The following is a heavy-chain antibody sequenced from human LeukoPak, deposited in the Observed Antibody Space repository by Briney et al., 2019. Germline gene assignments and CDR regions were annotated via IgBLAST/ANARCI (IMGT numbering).Heavy chain of an antibody. CDR2: IYPGDSDT. V-gene: IGHV5-51*01. D-gene: IGHD2-15*01. CDR3: ARQNVVVVAVTARDDAFDI. J-gene: IGHJ3*02. CDR1: GYSFTSYW. Sequence: GESLKISCKGSGYSFTSYWIGWVRQMPGKGLEWMGIIYPGDSDTRYSPSFQGQVTISADKSISTAYLQWSSLKASDTAMYYCARQNVVVVAVTARDDAFDIWGQGTMVTVSS.